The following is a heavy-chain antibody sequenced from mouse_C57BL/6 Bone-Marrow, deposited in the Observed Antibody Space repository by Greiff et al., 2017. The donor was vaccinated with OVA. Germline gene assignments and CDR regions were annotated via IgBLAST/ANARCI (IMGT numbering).Heavy chain of an antibody. CDR3: ARGNYGSSLYFDY. J-gene: IGHJ2*01. V-gene: IGHV1-19*01. CDR2: INPYNGGT. CDR1: GYTFTDYY. Sequence: EVQLQQSGPVLVKPGASVKMSCKASGYTFTDYYMNWVKQSHGKSLEWIGVINPYNGGTSYNQKFKGKATLTVDKSSSTAYMELNSLTSEDSAVYYGARGNYGSSLYFDYWGQGTTLTVSS. D-gene: IGHD1-1*01.